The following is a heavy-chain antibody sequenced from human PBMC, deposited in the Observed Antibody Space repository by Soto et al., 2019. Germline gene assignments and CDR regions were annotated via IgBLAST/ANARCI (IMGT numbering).Heavy chain of an antibody. CDR3: ARYRDYGDYGYFDS. D-gene: IGHD4-17*01. V-gene: IGHV4-61*08. J-gene: IGHJ4*02. CDR2: IYHSETT. Sequence: QVHLQESGPGLVKPSDTLSLTCTVSGSSVSGGVYDWTWIRQPPGKGLEWIGYIYHSETTNYNASLRSRVNISVATSKNQFSLRLNSVTAADTAVYYCARYRDYGDYGYFDSWGQGTLVTVSS. CDR1: GSSVSGGVYD.